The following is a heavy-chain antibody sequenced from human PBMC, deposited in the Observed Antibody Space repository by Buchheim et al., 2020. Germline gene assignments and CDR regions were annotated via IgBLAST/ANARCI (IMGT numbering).Heavy chain of an antibody. CDR3: ARGTWREYDFWSGYCPGVLTGYCKGYYYGMDV. CDR2: IYYSGST. Sequence: QVQLQESGPGLVKPSQTLSLTCTVPGGSISSGGYYWSWIRQHPGKGLEWIGYIYYSGSTYYNPSLKSRVTISVDTSKNQFSLKLSSVTAADTAVYYCARGTWREYDFWSGYCPGVLTGYCKGYYYGMDVWGQGTT. CDR1: GGSISSGGYY. D-gene: IGHD3-3*01. J-gene: IGHJ6*02. V-gene: IGHV4-31*03.